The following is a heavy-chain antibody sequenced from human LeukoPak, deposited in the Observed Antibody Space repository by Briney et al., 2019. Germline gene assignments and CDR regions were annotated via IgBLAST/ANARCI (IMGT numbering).Heavy chain of an antibody. CDR2: IHLSGKT. CDR3: ARHPALQYFDWLEVWYLDS. V-gene: IGHV4-59*08. Sequence: MRSETLSLTCTVSGASINNYYWGWVRQSPGRGLEWIGYIHLSGKTNYNPSLESRVTMSADTSKNQFFLRLTSVTAADTAVYYCARHPALQYFDWLEVWYLDSWGLGTLVSVSS. CDR1: GASINNYY. D-gene: IGHD3-9*01. J-gene: IGHJ4*02.